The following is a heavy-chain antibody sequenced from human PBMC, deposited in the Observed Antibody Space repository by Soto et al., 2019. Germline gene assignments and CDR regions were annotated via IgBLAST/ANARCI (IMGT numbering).Heavy chain of an antibody. D-gene: IGHD1-26*01. J-gene: IGHJ4*01. V-gene: IGHV3-30*18. CDR2: ISYDGSNK. CDR3: AKDIGSSIFDY. Sequence: GGSLRLTCAASGFTFSSYGMHWVRQAPGKGLEWVAVISYDGSNKYYADSVKGRFTISRDNSKNTLYLQMNSLRAEDTAVYYCAKDIGSSIFDYWGQGTLVTVYS. CDR1: GFTFSSYG.